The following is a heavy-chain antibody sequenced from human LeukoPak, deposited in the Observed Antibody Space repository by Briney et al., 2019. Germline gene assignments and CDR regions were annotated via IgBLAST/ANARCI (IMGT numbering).Heavy chain of an antibody. CDR2: IITIFSTA. D-gene: IGHD1-26*01. J-gene: IGHJ4*02. CDR3: ARDPNSGSYYFDY. V-gene: IGHV1-69*05. Sequence: SVKVSCKASGGTFSSYAISWVRQAPGQGLEWMGRIITIFSTANYAQKFQGRVTITTDESTSTAYMELSSLRSEDTALYYCARDPNSGSYYFDYWGQGTLVTVSS. CDR1: GGTFSSYA.